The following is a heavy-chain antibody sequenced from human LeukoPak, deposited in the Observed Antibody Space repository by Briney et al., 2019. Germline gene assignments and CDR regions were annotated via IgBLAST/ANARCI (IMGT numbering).Heavy chain of an antibody. D-gene: IGHD6-13*01. CDR1: GFTVSSNY. Sequence: PGGSLRLSCAASGFTVSSNYMNWVRQAPGKGLEWVSVIYSGGSTYYADSVKGRFTISRDNSKNTLYLQMNSLRADDTAVYYCARDPDSSSGKYFDYWGQGTLVTVSS. CDR3: ARDPDSSSGKYFDY. J-gene: IGHJ4*02. CDR2: IYSGGST. V-gene: IGHV3-53*01.